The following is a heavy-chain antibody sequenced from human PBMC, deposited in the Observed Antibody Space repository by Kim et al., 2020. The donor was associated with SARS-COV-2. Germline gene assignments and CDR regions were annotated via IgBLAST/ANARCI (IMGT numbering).Heavy chain of an antibody. CDR2: ISSSGSTI. Sequence: GGSLRLSCAASGFTFSSYEMNWVRQAPGKGLEWVSYISSSGSTIYYADSVKGRFTISRDNAKNSLYLQMNSLRAEDTAVYYCARAGYDFWSGYYKDYYYGMDVWGQGTTVTVSS. CDR1: GFTFSSYE. D-gene: IGHD3-3*01. CDR3: ARAGYDFWSGYYKDYYYGMDV. J-gene: IGHJ6*02. V-gene: IGHV3-48*03.